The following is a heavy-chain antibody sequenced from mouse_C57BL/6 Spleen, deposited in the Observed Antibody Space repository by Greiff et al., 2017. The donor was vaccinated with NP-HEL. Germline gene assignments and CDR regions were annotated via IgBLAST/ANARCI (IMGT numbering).Heavy chain of an antibody. V-gene: IGHV1-55*01. CDR3: GRGNYDYDGAGFAY. J-gene: IGHJ3*01. Sequence: QVQLQQSGAELVKPGASVKMSCKASGYTFTSYWITWVKQRPGQGLEWIGVIYPGSGSTNYNEKFKSKATLTVDTSSSTAYMQLSSLTSEDSAVYYCGRGNYDYDGAGFAYWGQGTLVTVSA. D-gene: IGHD2-4*01. CDR2: IYPGSGST. CDR1: GYTFTSYW.